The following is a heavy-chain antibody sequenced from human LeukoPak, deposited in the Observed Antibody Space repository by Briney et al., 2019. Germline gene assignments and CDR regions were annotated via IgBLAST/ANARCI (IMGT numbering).Heavy chain of an antibody. Sequence: GGSLRLSCAVPGSTFSNYEINWVRQAPGKGLEWISYISSSGSTIYYADSVKGRFTISRDDAKNSLYLQMNSLRAEDTAIYYCASRPYGFLGPFDYWGQGTLVTVSS. CDR2: ISSSGSTI. CDR3: ASRPYGFLGPFDY. J-gene: IGHJ4*02. V-gene: IGHV3-48*03. CDR1: GSTFSNYE. D-gene: IGHD3/OR15-3a*01.